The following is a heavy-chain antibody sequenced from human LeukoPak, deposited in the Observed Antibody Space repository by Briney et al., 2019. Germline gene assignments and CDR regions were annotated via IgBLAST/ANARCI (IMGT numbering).Heavy chain of an antibody. CDR2: VRYDQSAT. CDR1: GFNFSIYG. V-gene: IGHV3-30*02. Sequence: GGSLRLSCAASGFNFSIYGMHWVRQAPGKGLEWVTFVRYDQSATVYADTVQGRFAISRDNSKNTVYLQMNSLRVEDTALYFCVKDQGECPGSRCYLRFLEYWGQGTLVIVSS. CDR3: VKDQGECPGSRCYLRFLEY. J-gene: IGHJ4*02. D-gene: IGHD3-3*01.